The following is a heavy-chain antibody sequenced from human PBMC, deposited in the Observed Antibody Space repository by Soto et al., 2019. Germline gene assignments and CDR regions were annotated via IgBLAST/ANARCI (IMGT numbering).Heavy chain of an antibody. J-gene: IGHJ3*02. D-gene: IGHD3-22*01. V-gene: IGHV3-23*01. CDR1: GFTFSSYA. CDR2: ISGSGGST. Sequence: GGSLRLSCAASGFTFSSYAMSWVRQAPGKGLEWVSAISGSGGSTYYADSVKGRFTISRDNSKNTLYLQMNSLRAEDTAVYYCPTHPRSPYSYHSSRYRPGAAFDTWGQGPMVTVSS. CDR3: PTHPRSPYSYHSSRYRPGAAFDT.